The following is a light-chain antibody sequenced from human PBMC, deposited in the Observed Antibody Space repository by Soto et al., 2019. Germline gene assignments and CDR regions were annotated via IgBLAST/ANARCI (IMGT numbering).Light chain of an antibody. J-gene: IGKJ1*01. CDR3: QQYGSSVT. CDR1: QSFINNY. V-gene: IGKV3-20*01. CDR2: GAF. Sequence: MGLTQSPATLSLSPRERATLSLRASQSFINNYFAGYQQKPGQAPTHHIYGAFNRATGIPDSFSGSGSETDFTLTISRLESEGFAVYYCQQYGSSVTFGQGTKVDIK.